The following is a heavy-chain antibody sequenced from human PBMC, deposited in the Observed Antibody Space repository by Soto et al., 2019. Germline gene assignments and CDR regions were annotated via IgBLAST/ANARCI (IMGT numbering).Heavy chain of an antibody. CDR1: GFTFSSYA. J-gene: IGHJ4*02. CDR2: ISGSGGST. V-gene: IGHV3-23*01. CDR3: AYSSTPFDY. Sequence: EVQLLESGGGLVQPGGSLRLSCAASGFTFSSYAMSWVRQAPGKGLEWVSAISGSGGSTYYADSVKGRFTISRDNSKNTRYLQMNRLRAEETAVYYCAYSSTPFDYCGQGTLVTVSS. D-gene: IGHD6-13*01.